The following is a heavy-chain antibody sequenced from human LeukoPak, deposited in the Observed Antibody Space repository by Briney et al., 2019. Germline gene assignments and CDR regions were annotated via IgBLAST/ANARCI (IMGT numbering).Heavy chain of an antibody. V-gene: IGHV4-39*07. CDR3: ARDRKYYYHMDV. J-gene: IGHJ6*03. CDR2: IYHSGST. Sequence: SETLSLTCTVSGGSISSGTYYWAWIRQPPGRGLEWIGTIYHSGSTYYNPSLKTRVTISVDTSKNQFSLNLTSLTATDTAVYYCARDRKYYYHMDVWGKGTTVTVSS. D-gene: IGHD1-14*01. CDR1: GGSISSGTYY.